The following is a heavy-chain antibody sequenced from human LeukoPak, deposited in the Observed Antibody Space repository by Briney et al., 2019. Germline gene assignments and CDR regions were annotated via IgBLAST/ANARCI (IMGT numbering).Heavy chain of an antibody. D-gene: IGHD2-15*01. Sequence: GGSLRLSCAASGFSFSDAWMNWVRQAPGKGLEWVGHMKSKVDGGTPDYVAPVKGRFTISRDDSRNTLYLQMSSLNTEVTAVYYCTTRSPARYCSDGACYSSADNWGQGTLVTVSS. CDR1: GFSFSDAW. CDR3: TTRSPARYCSDGACYSSADN. CDR2: MKSKVDGGTP. J-gene: IGHJ4*02. V-gene: IGHV3-15*07.